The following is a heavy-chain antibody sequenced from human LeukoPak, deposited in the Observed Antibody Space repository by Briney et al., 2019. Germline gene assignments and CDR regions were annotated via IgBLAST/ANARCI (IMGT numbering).Heavy chain of an antibody. V-gene: IGHV1-2*02. CDR1: GYSFTDYY. CDR3: ARADRLHGGPYLIGP. J-gene: IGHJ4*02. CDR2: INPNSGGT. D-gene: IGHD2-21*01. Sequence: EASVKVSCKASGYSFTDYYMHWVRQAPGQGLEWIGWINPNSGGTNSAQKFQGRVTMTRDMSITTLYMEVSWLTSDDTAIYYCARADRLHGGPYLIGPRGQGTLVTVSS.